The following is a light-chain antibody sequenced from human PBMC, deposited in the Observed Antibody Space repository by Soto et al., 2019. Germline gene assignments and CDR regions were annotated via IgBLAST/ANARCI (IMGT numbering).Light chain of an antibody. J-gene: IGKJ1*01. CDR3: QQYDTSPA. Sequence: IVSTQSPGTLSLSPGDRATLSCRASQSVTSNYLAWYQQKPGQAPRLLIKGASRRATDIPDRFSGSGSGTDFTLTISRLEPEDFAVYYCQQYDTSPAFGQGTKVDIK. CDR1: QSVTSNY. CDR2: GAS. V-gene: IGKV3-20*01.